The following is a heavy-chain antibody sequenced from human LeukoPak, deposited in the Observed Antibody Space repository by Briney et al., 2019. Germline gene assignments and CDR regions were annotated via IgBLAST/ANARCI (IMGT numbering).Heavy chain of an antibody. CDR1: GFTFTSSA. CDR3: AAVAYCGGDCPSYWYFDL. Sequence: SVKVSCKASGFTFTSSAVQWVRQARGQRLEWIGWIVVGSGNTKYAQKFQERVTITRDMSTSTAYMELSSLRSEDTAVYYCAAVAYCGGDCPSYWYFDLWGRGTLVTVSS. D-gene: IGHD2-21*01. CDR2: IVVGSGNT. V-gene: IGHV1-58*01. J-gene: IGHJ2*01.